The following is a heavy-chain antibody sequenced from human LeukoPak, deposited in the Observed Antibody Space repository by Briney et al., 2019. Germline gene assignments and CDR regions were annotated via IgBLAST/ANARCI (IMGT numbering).Heavy chain of an antibody. D-gene: IGHD5-18*01. V-gene: IGHV3-23*01. Sequence: PGGSLRLSCAASGFTFSSYAMSGVRQAPGKGLEWVSAISGSGGSTYYADSVKGRFTISRDNSKNTLYLQMNSLRAEDTAVYYCAKTPQIQLWPDYWGQGTLVTVSS. CDR1: GFTFSSYA. CDR3: AKTPQIQLWPDY. J-gene: IGHJ4*02. CDR2: ISGSGGST.